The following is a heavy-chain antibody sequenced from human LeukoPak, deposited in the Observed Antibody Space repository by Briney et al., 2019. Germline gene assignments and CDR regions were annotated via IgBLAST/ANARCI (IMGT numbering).Heavy chain of an antibody. CDR1: GFIFSSYG. J-gene: IGHJ4*02. CDR2: IRYDGSNT. CDR3: AREELQLDY. Sequence: PGGSLRLSCAASGFIFSSYGMHWVRQAPGKGLEWVAFIRYDGSNTYYADSVKGRFTISRDNSKNTLYLQMNSLRGEDTAVYYCAREELQLDYWGQGTLVTVSS. V-gene: IGHV3-30*02. D-gene: IGHD1-26*01.